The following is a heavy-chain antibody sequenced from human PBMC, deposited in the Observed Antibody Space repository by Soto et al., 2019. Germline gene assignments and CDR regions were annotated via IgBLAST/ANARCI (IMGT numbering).Heavy chain of an antibody. Sequence: SETLSLTCTVAGHSINSDYYWGWIRQPPGKGPEWIGSIYPGGGTYYNPSLKSRVTISIDTSKNQFSLRLTSVTAADTAMYYCVRKGYYPSGRINLFDSWGQGTLVTVSS. CDR2: IYPGGGT. J-gene: IGHJ4*02. D-gene: IGHD3-10*01. CDR1: GHSINSDYY. V-gene: IGHV4-38-2*02. CDR3: VRKGYYPSGRINLFDS.